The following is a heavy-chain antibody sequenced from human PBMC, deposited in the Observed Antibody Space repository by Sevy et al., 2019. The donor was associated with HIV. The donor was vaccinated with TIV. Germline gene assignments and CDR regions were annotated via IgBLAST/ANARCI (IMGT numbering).Heavy chain of an antibody. J-gene: IGHJ4*02. CDR1: GFNFNNTW. D-gene: IGHD6-19*01. Sequence: GGSLRLSCATSGFNFNNTWMSWVRQAPGKGLEWVGRVKREVDGGTRDYAAPVRGRFTMSRDDSRSTLYLQMDTLTSEHTAVYYCTTAGGSITVAGTRFDYWGQGTQVTVSS. CDR2: VKREVDGGTR. CDR3: TTAGGSITVAGTRFDY. V-gene: IGHV3-15*01.